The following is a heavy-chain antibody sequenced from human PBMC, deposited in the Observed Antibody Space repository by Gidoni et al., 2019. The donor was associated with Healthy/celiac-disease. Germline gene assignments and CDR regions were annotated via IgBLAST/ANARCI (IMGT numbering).Heavy chain of an antibody. CDR1: VGPLSSGNYY. CDR3: ARDGEQRRIWYFDL. D-gene: IGHD6-25*01. J-gene: IGHJ2*01. V-gene: IGHV4-61*02. Sequence: QVQLQESGPGLVKPSQTLSLTSSVSVGPLSSGNYYWSWVRQPAGEGLGWIGRISTRGNTNYNPPLKSRVTISLHTSKNQFSLKLSSVTAADTAVYYCARDGEQRRIWYFDLWGRGTLVTVSS. CDR2: ISTRGNT.